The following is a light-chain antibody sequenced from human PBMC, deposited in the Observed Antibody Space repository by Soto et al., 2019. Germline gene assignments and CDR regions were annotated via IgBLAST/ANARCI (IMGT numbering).Light chain of an antibody. CDR3: QQSYSTPLT. CDR2: DAS. J-gene: IGKJ4*01. Sequence: IQMTQSPSSLSASVGDRVTLTCQASHDIRDHLNWYQQKPGKPPKLLIYDASNLQTGVPSRFSGSGSGTDFTFTISRLQPEDFATYYCQQSYSTPLTFGGGTKVDIK. CDR1: HDIRDH. V-gene: IGKV1-33*01.